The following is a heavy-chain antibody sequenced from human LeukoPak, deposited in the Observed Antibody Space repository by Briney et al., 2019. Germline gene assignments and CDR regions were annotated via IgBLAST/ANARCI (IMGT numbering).Heavy chain of an antibody. CDR1: GFTFSSYE. CDR2: ISSSGSTI. J-gene: IGHJ3*02. D-gene: IGHD3-3*01. Sequence: GGSLRLSCAASGFTFSSYEMNWVRQAPGKGLEWVSYISSSGSTIYYADSVKGRFTISRDNAKNSLYLQMNSLRAEDTAVYYCARERTNYDFWADAFDIWGQGTMVTVSS. CDR3: ARERTNYDFWADAFDI. V-gene: IGHV3-48*03.